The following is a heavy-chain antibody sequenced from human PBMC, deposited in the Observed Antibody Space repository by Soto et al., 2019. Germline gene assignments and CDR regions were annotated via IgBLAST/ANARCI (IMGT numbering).Heavy chain of an antibody. D-gene: IGHD2-15*01. CDR2: MNPNSGNT. V-gene: IGHV1-8*01. J-gene: IGHJ5*02. CDR3: ARGKAYCSGGSCYSDWFDP. CDR1: GYTFTSYD. Sequence: ASVKVSCKASGYTFTSYDINWVRQATGQGLEWMGWMNPNSGNTGYAQKFQGRVTMTRNTSISTAYMELSSLRSEDTAVYYCARGKAYCSGGSCYSDWFDPWGQGTLVTSPQ.